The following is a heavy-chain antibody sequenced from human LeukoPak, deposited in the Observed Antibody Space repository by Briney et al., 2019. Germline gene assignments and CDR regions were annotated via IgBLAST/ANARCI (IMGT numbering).Heavy chain of an antibody. CDR2: VFHSGNT. V-gene: IGHV4-59*01. CDR3: ASSDIVTGTTYYFDY. J-gene: IGHJ4*02. CDR1: GGSISSYY. Sequence: PSETLSLACSVSGGSISSYYRFWIRQPPGKGLEWIGSVFHSGNTNYNPSLKSRVTISVDTSKNQFSLKLSSVTAADTAVYYCASSDIVTGTTYYFDYWGQGTLITVSS. D-gene: IGHD1-14*01.